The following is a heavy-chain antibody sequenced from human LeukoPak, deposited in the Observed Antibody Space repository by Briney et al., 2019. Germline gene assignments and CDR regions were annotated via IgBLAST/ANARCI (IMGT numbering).Heavy chain of an antibody. CDR1: GFTFSSYG. CDR2: ISYDGSNK. J-gene: IGHJ3*02. Sequence: PGGSLRLSCAASGFTFSSYGMHWVRQAPGKGLEWVAVISYDGSNKYYADSVKGRFTISRDNSKNTLYLQMNSLRAEDTAVYYCAKFGEILWFGDAYAPPDPIYAFDIWGQGTMVTVSS. V-gene: IGHV3-30*18. D-gene: IGHD3-10*01. CDR3: AKFGEILWFGDAYAPPDPIYAFDI.